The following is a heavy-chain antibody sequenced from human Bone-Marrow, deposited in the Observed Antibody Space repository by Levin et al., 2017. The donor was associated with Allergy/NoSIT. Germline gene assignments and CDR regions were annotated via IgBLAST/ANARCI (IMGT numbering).Heavy chain of an antibody. D-gene: IGHD3-16*01. CDR3: ARSQSGGVDY. CDR2: INHSGST. CDR1: GGSFSGCY. Sequence: PSETLSLTCAVYGGSFSGCYWSWIRQPPGKGLEWIGEINHSGSTNYNPSLKSRVTISVDTSKNQFSLKLSSVTAADTAVYYCARSQSGGVDYWGQGTLVTVSS. J-gene: IGHJ4*02. V-gene: IGHV4-34*01.